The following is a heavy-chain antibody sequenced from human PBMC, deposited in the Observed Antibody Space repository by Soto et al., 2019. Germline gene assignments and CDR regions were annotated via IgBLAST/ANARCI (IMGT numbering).Heavy chain of an antibody. V-gene: IGHV1-69*06. CDR3: ARQKAMQPHFYSGMDV. CDR1: GGTFGSYT. J-gene: IGHJ6*02. Sequence: QLHLVQSGAEVKKPGSSVKVSCTASGGTFGSYTVTWVRQAPGQGLEWMGEIIPMFGTASYAQKFQGRVTLTADKSTTTAHMALSSLSSDDTAVYFCARQKAMQPHFYSGMDVWGQGTTVTVSS. CDR2: IIPMFGTA.